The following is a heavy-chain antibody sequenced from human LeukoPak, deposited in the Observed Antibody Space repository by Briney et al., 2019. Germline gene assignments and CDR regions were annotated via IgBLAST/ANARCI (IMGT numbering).Heavy chain of an antibody. V-gene: IGHV3-23*01. Sequence: GGSLRLSCAASGFTFSSYAMSWVRQAPGKGLEWVSTISGSGGTTYYAASVKGRFTISRDNAKNTLYLQMNSLRAEDTAVYYCAKALTAYFYDSSGYYLFDYWGQGTLVTVSS. CDR2: ISGSGGTT. J-gene: IGHJ4*02. D-gene: IGHD3-22*01. CDR1: GFTFSSYA. CDR3: AKALTAYFYDSSGYYLFDY.